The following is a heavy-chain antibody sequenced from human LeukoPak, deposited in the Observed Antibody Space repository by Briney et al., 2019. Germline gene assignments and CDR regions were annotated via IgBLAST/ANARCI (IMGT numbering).Heavy chain of an antibody. CDR3: AKDSGDTAMGTDY. D-gene: IGHD5-18*01. CDR2: ISYDGSNK. V-gene: IGHV3-30*18. CDR1: GFTFSSYG. Sequence: GGSLRLSCAASGFTFSSYGMHWVRQAPGKGLEWVAVISYDGSNKYYADSVKGRFTISRDNSKNTLYLQMNSLRAEDTAVYYCAKDSGDTAMGTDYWGQGTLVTVSS. J-gene: IGHJ4*02.